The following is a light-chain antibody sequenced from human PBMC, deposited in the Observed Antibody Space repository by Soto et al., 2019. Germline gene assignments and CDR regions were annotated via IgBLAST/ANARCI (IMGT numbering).Light chain of an antibody. CDR2: EVS. Sequence: QSALTQPASVSGSPGQSITISCTGTSSDIGGFNYVSWYQQHPGKAPKLMIYEVSNRPSGVSDRFSGSKYGNTASLNISGLQAEDEADYYCSSYTTTTTYVFASGTKLAGL. CDR3: SSYTTTTTYV. CDR1: SSDIGGFNY. J-gene: IGLJ1*01. V-gene: IGLV2-14*01.